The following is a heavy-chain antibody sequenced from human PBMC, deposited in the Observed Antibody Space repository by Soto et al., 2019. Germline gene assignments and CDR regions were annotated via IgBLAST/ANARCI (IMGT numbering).Heavy chain of an antibody. J-gene: IGHJ4*02. CDR2: IYYSGST. Sequence: QVQLQESGPGLVKPSETLSLTCTVSGGSISSYYWSWIRQPPGKGLEWIGYIYYSGSTNYNPSLKSRVTMSLDTSQDQCSLRLTSVTAADTAVYYCARVRDLAAARFGFDYWGQGTLVTVSS. D-gene: IGHD6-13*01. V-gene: IGHV4-59*01. CDR3: ARVRDLAAARFGFDY. CDR1: GGSISSYY.